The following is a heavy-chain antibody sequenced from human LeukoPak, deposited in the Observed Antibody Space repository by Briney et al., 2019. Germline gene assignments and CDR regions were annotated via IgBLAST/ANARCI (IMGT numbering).Heavy chain of an antibody. Sequence: SETLSLTCTVSGGSISSYYWSWIRQPPGKGLEWIGYIYYSGSTNYNPSLKSRVTISVDTSKNQFSLKLSSVTAADTAVYYCARDRRQLEAFDIWGQGTMVTVSS. CDR2: IYYSGST. CDR1: GGSISSYY. CDR3: ARDRRQLEAFDI. J-gene: IGHJ3*02. V-gene: IGHV4-59*01. D-gene: IGHD6-6*01.